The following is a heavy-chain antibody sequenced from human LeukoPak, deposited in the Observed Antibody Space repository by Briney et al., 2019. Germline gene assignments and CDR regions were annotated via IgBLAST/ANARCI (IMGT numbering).Heavy chain of an antibody. CDR2: IKKDGSEK. CDR3: ARAYMGYFDD. D-gene: IGHD4-11*01. Sequence: PGGSLRLSCAASGITFSSYWMSWVRQAPGKGLEWVANIKKDGSEKYYVDSVKGRFTISRDNAKNSLYLQMNSLRAEDTAVYYCARAYMGYFDDWGQGTLVTVSS. V-gene: IGHV3-7*01. J-gene: IGHJ4*02. CDR1: GITFSSYW.